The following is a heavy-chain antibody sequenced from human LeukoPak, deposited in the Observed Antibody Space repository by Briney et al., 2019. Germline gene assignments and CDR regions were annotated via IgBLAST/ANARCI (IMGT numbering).Heavy chain of an antibody. CDR2: IKQDGSEK. CDR3: ARDSVNNWFDP. J-gene: IGHJ5*02. V-gene: IGHV3-7*04. CDR1: GFTFSSYW. Sequence: AGGSLTLSCAASGFTFSSYWMSWVRQAPGRGLEWVANIKQDGSEKYYVDSVKGRFTISRDNAKNSLYLQMNSLRAEDTAVYYCARDSVNNWFDPWGQGTPVTVSS. D-gene: IGHD6-19*01.